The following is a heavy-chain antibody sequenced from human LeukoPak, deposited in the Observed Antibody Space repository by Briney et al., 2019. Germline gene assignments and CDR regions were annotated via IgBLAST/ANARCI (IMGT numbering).Heavy chain of an antibody. CDR2: IYYSGST. CDR3: ARVNYDSSGYYYDY. D-gene: IGHD3-22*01. CDR1: GGSISSGGYY. J-gene: IGHJ4*02. Sequence: KTSHTLSLTCTVSGGSISSGGYYWSWIRQHPGKGVEWIGYIYYSGSTYYNPSLKSRVTISVDTSKNQFSLKLSSVTAADTAVYYCARVNYDSSGYYYDYWGQGTLVTVSS. V-gene: IGHV4-31*03.